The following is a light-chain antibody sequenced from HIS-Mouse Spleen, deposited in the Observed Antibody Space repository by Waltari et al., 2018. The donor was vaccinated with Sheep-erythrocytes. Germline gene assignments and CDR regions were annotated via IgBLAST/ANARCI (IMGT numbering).Light chain of an antibody. J-gene: IGLJ1*01. CDR2: DVS. CDR1: SSDVGGSTS. CDR3: CSYAGSYNHV. Sequence: QSALTQPRSVSGSPGQSVTISCTGTSSDVGGSTSVPWYQQHPGKAPKLMIYDVSNRPSGVPDRFSGSKSGNTASLTISGLQAEDEADYYCCSYAGSYNHVFATGTKLTVL. V-gene: IGLV2-11*01.